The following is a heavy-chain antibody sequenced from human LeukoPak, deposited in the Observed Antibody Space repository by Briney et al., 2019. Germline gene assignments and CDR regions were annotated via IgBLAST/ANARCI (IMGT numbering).Heavy chain of an antibody. V-gene: IGHV4-39*07. J-gene: IGHJ6*03. CDR1: GGSISSSSYY. D-gene: IGHD3-3*01. CDR3: ARDTCYDFWSGLLCSGAAADYYYMDV. CDR2: IYYSGST. Sequence: PSETLSLTCTVSGGSISSSSYYWGWIRQPPGKGLEWIGSIYYSGSTYYNPSLKSRVTISVDTSKNQFSLKLSSVTAADTAVYYCARDTCYDFWSGLLCSGAAADYYYMDVWGKGTTVTVSS.